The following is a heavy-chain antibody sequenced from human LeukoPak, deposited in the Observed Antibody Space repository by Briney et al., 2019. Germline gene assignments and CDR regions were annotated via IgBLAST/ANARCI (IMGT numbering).Heavy chain of an antibody. CDR1: GGSISSGGYS. CDR2: IYHSGST. V-gene: IGHV4-30-2*01. Sequence: SQTLSLTRAVSGGSISSGGYSWSWIRQPPGKGLEWIGYIYHSGSTYYNPSLKSRVTISVDRSKNQFSLKLSSVTAADTAVYYCARDSTSTGDFDYWGQGTLVTVSS. J-gene: IGHJ4*02. D-gene: IGHD7-27*01. CDR3: ARDSTSTGDFDY.